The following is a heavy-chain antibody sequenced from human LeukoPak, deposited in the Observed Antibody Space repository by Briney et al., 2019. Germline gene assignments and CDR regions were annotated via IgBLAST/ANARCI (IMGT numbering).Heavy chain of an antibody. Sequence: SETLSLTCAVYGGSFSGYYWSWIRQPPGKGLEWIGEINHSGSTNYNPSLKSRVTISVDTSKNQFSLKLSSVTAADTAVYYCARVANSSGLRVAPYNWFDPWGQGTLVTVSS. CDR3: ARVANSSGLRVAPYNWFDP. CDR2: INHSGST. CDR1: GGSFSGYY. V-gene: IGHV4-34*01. J-gene: IGHJ5*02. D-gene: IGHD6-19*01.